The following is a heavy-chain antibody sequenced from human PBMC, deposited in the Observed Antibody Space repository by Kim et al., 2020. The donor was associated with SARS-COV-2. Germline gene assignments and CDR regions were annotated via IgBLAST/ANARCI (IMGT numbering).Heavy chain of an antibody. D-gene: IGHD6-13*01. Sequence: SETLSLTCTVSGGSISSGGYYWSWIRQHPGKGLEWIGYIYYSGSTYYNPSLKSRVTISVDTSKNQFSLKLSSVTAADTAVYYCARDQSSWYPNHYYYGMDVWGQGTTVTVSS. V-gene: IGHV4-31*03. CDR2: IYYSGST. J-gene: IGHJ6*02. CDR1: GGSISSGGYY. CDR3: ARDQSSWYPNHYYYGMDV.